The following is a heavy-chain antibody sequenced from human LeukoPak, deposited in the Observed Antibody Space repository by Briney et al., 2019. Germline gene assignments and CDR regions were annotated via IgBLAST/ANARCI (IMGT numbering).Heavy chain of an antibody. J-gene: IGHJ4*02. V-gene: IGHV1-2*02. CDR1: GYTFTAYY. CDR3: AREQQLVV. Sequence: GASVKVSCKASGYTFTAYYIHWVRQAPGQGLEWMGWINPNSGGTDYAQKFQGRVTMTRDTSISTAYMELSRLRSDDTAVYYCAREQQLVVWGQGTLVTVSS. CDR2: INPNSGGT. D-gene: IGHD6-13*01.